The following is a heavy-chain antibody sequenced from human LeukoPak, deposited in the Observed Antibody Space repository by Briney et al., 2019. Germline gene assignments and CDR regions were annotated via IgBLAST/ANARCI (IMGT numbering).Heavy chain of an antibody. Sequence: SVKVSCKASGGTFSSYAISWVRQAPGQGLEWMGRIIPIFGTANYAQKFQGRVTITTDESTSTAYMELSSLRSEDTAVYYCARTGYSSGWYRGGFDPWGQGTLVTVSS. CDR1: GGTFSSYA. D-gene: IGHD6-19*01. CDR3: ARTGYSSGWYRGGFDP. CDR2: IIPIFGTA. V-gene: IGHV1-69*05. J-gene: IGHJ5*02.